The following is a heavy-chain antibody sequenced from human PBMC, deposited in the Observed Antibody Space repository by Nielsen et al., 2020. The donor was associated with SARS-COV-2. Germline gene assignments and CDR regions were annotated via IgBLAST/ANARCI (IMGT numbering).Heavy chain of an antibody. CDR3: ARDSNDILTGFLTFDI. J-gene: IGHJ3*02. CDR1: GFIFSSYA. CDR2: ISGTSRYI. Sequence: GGSLRLSCTASGFIFSSYAMSWVRQAPGKGLEWVSSISGTSRYIYYADSVQGRFTISRDNTKNSLYLQMNSLRAEDTALYFCARDSNDILTGFLTFDIRGQGTTVTVSS. D-gene: IGHD3-9*01. V-gene: IGHV3-21*01.